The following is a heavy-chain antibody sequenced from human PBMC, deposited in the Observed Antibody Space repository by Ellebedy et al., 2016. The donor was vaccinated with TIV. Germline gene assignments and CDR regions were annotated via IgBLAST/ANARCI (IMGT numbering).Heavy chain of an antibody. V-gene: IGHV3-43*02. CDR2: ISGDGGST. D-gene: IGHD2-15*01. CDR3: AKDLVVAAIDWFDP. Sequence: GESLKISCAASGFTFDDYAMHWVRQAPGKGLEWVSLISGDGGSTYYADSVKGRFTISRDNSKNSLYLQMDSLRTEDTALYYCAKDLVVAAIDWFDPWGQGTLVTVSS. J-gene: IGHJ5*02. CDR1: GFTFDDYA.